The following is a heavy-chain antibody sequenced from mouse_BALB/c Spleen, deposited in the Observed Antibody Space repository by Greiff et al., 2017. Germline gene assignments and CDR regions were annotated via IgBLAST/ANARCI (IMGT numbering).Heavy chain of an antibody. V-gene: IGHV1-63*02. CDR3: ARSGGNILWYFDV. D-gene: IGHD2-1*01. Sequence: VQLQQSGAELVRPGTSVKISCKASGYTFTNYWLGWVKQRPGHGLEWIGDIYPGGGYTNYNEKFKGKATLTADTSSSTAYMQLSSLTSEDSAVYFCARSGGNILWYFDVWGAGTTVTVSS. CDR1: GYTFTNYW. CDR2: IYPGGGYT. J-gene: IGHJ1*01.